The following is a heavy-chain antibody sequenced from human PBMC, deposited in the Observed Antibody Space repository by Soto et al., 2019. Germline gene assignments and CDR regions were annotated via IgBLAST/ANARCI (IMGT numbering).Heavy chain of an antibody. Sequence: QVQLQESGPGLVKPSETLSLTCTVSGGSVSSGSYYWSWIRQPPGKGLEWIGYISYSGSTNCNPSLKSRVTILVDTSKNQFSLKLSSVTAANTAVYYCAREPTTVTNYYYYALDGWGQGTTVTVSS. CDR2: ISYSGST. J-gene: IGHJ6*02. CDR1: GGSVSSGSYY. CDR3: AREPTTVTNYYYYALDG. D-gene: IGHD4-17*01. V-gene: IGHV4-61*01.